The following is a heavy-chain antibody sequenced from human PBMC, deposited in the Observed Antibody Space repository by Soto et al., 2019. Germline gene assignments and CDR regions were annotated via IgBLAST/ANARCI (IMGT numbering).Heavy chain of an antibody. CDR1: GGSFSGYY. D-gene: IGHD6-13*01. V-gene: IGHV4-34*01. CDR2: INPSGGT. J-gene: IGHJ4*02. Sequence: QVQLQQWGAGLLKPSETLSLTCGVYGGSFSGYYWNWIRQPPGKGLEWIGEINPSGGTNYNPSLKSRVTISADTSKNQFSLKLSSVHAADTAVYYCARGRASRGQRDLDFWGQGTLVTVSS. CDR3: ARGRASRGQRDLDF.